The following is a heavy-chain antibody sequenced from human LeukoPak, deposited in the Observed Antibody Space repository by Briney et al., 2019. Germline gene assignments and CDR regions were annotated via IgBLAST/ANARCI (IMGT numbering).Heavy chain of an antibody. CDR1: GFTVSSNY. CDR3: AREGRGYSGYGYYYGMDV. V-gene: IGHV3-53*01. CDR2: IYSGGST. Sequence: GGSLRLSCAASGFTVSSNYMSWVRQAPGKGLEWVSVIYSGGSTYYADSVKGRFTISRDNAKNSLYLQTNSLRAEDTAVYYCAREGRGYSGYGYYYGMDVWGQGTTVTVSS. D-gene: IGHD5-12*01. J-gene: IGHJ6*02.